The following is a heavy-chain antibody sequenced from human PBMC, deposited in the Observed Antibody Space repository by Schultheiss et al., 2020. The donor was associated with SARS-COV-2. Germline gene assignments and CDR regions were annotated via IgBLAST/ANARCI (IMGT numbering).Heavy chain of an antibody. D-gene: IGHD1-26*01. CDR3: ARLQVWDKGPTANFDS. J-gene: IGHJ4*02. CDR1: GFTFSDYY. CDR2: ISSSSSYT. V-gene: IGHV3-11*03. Sequence: GGSLRLSCAASGFTFSDYYMSWIRQAPGKGLEWVSYISSSSSYTNYADSVKGRFTISRDNAKNSLYLQMNSLRAEDTAVYYCARLQVWDKGPTANFDSWGRGSLVTVSS.